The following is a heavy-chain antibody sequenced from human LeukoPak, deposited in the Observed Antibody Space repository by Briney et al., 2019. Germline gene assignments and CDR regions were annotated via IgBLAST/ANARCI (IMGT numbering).Heavy chain of an antibody. V-gene: IGHV3-23*01. CDR2: ISGSGGST. Sequence: GGSLRLSCAASGLTFSTYGMHWVRQAPGKGLEWVSAISGSGGSTYYADSVKGRFTISRDNSKNTLYLQMNSLRAEDTAVYYCAKKLFGFGEFSYYFDYWGQGTLVTVSS. CDR1: GLTFSTYG. CDR3: AKKLFGFGEFSYYFDY. J-gene: IGHJ4*02. D-gene: IGHD3-10*01.